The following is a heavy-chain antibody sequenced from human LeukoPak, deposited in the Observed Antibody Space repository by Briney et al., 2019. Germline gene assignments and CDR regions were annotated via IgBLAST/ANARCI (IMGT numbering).Heavy chain of an antibody. V-gene: IGHV4-59*01. CDR1: GGSISSYY. Sequence: SETLSLTCTVSGGSISSYYWSWIRQPPGKGLEWIGYIYYSGSTSYNPSLKSRVTISVDTSKNQFSLKLSSVTAADTAVYYCARRGVYGAYDAFDIWGQGTMVTVSS. D-gene: IGHD4-17*01. J-gene: IGHJ3*02. CDR2: IYYSGST. CDR3: ARRGVYGAYDAFDI.